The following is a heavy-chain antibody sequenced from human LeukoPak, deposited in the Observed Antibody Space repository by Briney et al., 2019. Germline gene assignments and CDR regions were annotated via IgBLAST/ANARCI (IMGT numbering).Heavy chain of an antibody. J-gene: IGHJ4*02. CDR1: GFTFSSYS. Sequence: GGSLRLSCAASGFTFSSYSMNWVRQAPGKGLEWVSSISSSSSYIYYADSVKGRFTISRDNAKNSLYLQMNSLRAEDTAVYYCARLTGRIAVAGTAGYDYWGQGTLVTVSS. CDR2: ISSSSSYI. V-gene: IGHV3-21*01. D-gene: IGHD6-19*01. CDR3: ARLTGRIAVAGTAGYDY.